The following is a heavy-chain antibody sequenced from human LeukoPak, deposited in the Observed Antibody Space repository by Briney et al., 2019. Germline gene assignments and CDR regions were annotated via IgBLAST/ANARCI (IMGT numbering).Heavy chain of an antibody. V-gene: IGHV3-48*02. CDR3: ARDASDTSGYYYFDY. CDR1: GFTFSSNS. J-gene: IGHJ4*02. CDR2: ISGSSSTI. Sequence: GGSLRLSCAASGFTFSSNSMNWVRQAPGKGLEWVSYISGSSSTIYYADSVKGRFTISRDNAKNSLYLQINSLRDEDTAVYYCARDASDTSGYYYFDYWGRGILVTVSS. D-gene: IGHD3-22*01.